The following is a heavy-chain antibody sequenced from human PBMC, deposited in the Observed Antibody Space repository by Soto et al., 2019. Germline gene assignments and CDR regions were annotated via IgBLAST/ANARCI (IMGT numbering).Heavy chain of an antibody. V-gene: IGHV3-33*01. J-gene: IGHJ5*02. CDR3: ARDAVAGTWGDGGGWFDP. D-gene: IGHD6-19*01. CDR2: IWYDGSNK. Sequence: QVHLVESGGGVVQPGRSLRLSCAASGFTFSSYGMHWVRQAPGKGLEWVAVIWYDGSNKYYADSVKGRFTISRDNSKNTLYLQMNSLRAEDTAVYYCARDAVAGTWGDGGGWFDPWGQGTQVTVSS. CDR1: GFTFSSYG.